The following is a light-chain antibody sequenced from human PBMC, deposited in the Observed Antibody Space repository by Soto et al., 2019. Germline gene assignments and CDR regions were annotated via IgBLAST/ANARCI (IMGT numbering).Light chain of an antibody. J-gene: IGKJ1*01. V-gene: IGKV3-11*01. CDR3: QQRSNWPWT. CDR2: DAS. CDR1: QSVSSY. Sequence: EIVLTQSPATLSLSPGERATLSCRASQSVSSYLAWYQQKPGQAPRLLIYDASNRATGIPARFSGSGSGTDXXLTISXLEPEDFAVYYCQQRSNWPWTFGQGTKVEIK.